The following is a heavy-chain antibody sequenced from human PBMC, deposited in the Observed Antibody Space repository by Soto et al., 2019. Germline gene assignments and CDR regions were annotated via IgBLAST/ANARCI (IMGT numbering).Heavy chain of an antibody. CDR2: ISGNGGST. D-gene: IGHD3-10*01. V-gene: IGHV3-23*01. CDR1: GFSSSSYA. J-gene: IGHJ6*02. CDR3: AKVLRSGVGYGMDV. Sequence: EVQLLDSGGGLVQPGGSLRLSCAASGFSSSSYAMTWVRQAPGKGLEWVSSISGNGGSTYYADSVKGRFTISRDKSNNTLYLQMNSLRAEDTAVYYCAKVLRSGVGYGMDVWGHGTTVTVSS.